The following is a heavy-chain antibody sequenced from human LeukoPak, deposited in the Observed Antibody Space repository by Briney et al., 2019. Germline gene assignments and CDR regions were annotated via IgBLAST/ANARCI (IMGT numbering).Heavy chain of an antibody. V-gene: IGHV3-30*04. Sequence: GGSLRLSCVASGFTFSSDAMHWVRQAPGKGLEWVAVISYDGKEKYHADSVKGRFTISRDNSKNTLYLQMNSLRAEDTAVYYCARDEYNWNVDAFDIWGQGTVVTVSS. J-gene: IGHJ3*02. D-gene: IGHD1-20*01. CDR3: ARDEYNWNVDAFDI. CDR1: GFTFSSDA. CDR2: ISYDGKEK.